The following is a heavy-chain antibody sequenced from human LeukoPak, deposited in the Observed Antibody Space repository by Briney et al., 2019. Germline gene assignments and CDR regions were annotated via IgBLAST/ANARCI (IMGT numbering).Heavy chain of an antibody. CDR2: ITWDGVST. J-gene: IGHJ4*02. CDR1: GFTFSSYS. D-gene: IGHD2-15*01. Sequence: PGGSLRLSCAASGFTFSSYSMNWVRQAPGKSPEWVYLITWDGVSTNYADSVKGRFTISRDNSKNSLYLQMNSLRTEDTALYYCVKTKGAGGSCFDYWGPGTLVTVSS. CDR3: VKTKGAGGSCFDY. V-gene: IGHV3-43*01.